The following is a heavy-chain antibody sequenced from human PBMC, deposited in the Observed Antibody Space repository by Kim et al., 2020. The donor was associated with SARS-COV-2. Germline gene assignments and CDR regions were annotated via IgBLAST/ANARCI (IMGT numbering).Heavy chain of an antibody. CDR1: GFTFSSYA. CDR2: ISGSGGST. D-gene: IGHD3-10*01. CDR3: AKVDGSGSYFQWGY. V-gene: IGHV3-23*01. J-gene: IGHJ4*02. Sequence: GGSLRLSCAASGFTFSSYAMSWVRQAPGKGLEWVSAISGSGGSTYYADSVKGRFTISRDNSKNTLYLQMNSLRAEDTAVYYCAKVDGSGSYFQWGYWGQGTLVTVSS.